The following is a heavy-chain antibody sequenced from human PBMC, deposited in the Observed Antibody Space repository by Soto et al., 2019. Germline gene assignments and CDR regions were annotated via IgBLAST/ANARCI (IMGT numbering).Heavy chain of an antibody. CDR1: GYTFNRHD. CDR3: AREGIYGSIQDNNLDI. Sequence: ASVKVSCKASGYTFNRHDINWVRQATGQGPEWIGWVNPNSGNTGYAQKFQGRVTMTTGSSITTAYMDLTSLTSEDTAIYYCAREGIYGSIQDNNLDIWGQGTMVTVSS. V-gene: IGHV1-8*01. CDR2: VNPNSGNT. D-gene: IGHD6-19*01. J-gene: IGHJ3*02.